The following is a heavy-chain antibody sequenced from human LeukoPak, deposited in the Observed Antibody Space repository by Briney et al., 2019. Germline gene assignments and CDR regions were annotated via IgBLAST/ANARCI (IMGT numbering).Heavy chain of an antibody. CDR1: GFAFSSFA. J-gene: IGHJ4*02. V-gene: IGHV3-64D*06. CDR2: IRSNGENT. CDR3: VKVRVGGGLYGYYYEY. D-gene: IGHD6-19*01. Sequence: GGSLRLSCSASGFAFSSFAMHWVRQAPGKGLEYVSAIRSNGENTDYADSVKGRFTISRDNSKNALYLQMSSLRPEDTAVYYCVKVRVGGGLYGYYYEYWGQGTLVTVSS.